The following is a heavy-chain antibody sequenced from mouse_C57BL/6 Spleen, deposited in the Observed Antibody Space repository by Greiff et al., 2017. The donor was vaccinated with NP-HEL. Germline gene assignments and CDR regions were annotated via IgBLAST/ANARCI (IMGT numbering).Heavy chain of an antibody. J-gene: IGHJ4*01. CDR1: GYSITSGYY. D-gene: IGHD3-2*02. CDR2: ISYDGSN. CDR3: ARWETAQATYAMDY. Sequence: ESGPGLVKPSQSLSLTCSVTGYSITSGYYWNWIRQFPGNKLEWMGYISYDGSNNYNPSLKNRISITRDTSKNQFFLKLNSVTTEDTATYYCARWETAQATYAMDYWGQGTSVTVSS. V-gene: IGHV3-6*01.